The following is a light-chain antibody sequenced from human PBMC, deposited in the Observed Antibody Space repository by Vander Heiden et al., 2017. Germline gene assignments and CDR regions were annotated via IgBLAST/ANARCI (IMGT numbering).Light chain of an antibody. CDR2: NAF. CDR3: LQDSSYPYT. Sequence: AIQMTQSPSSLSASVGDSVSITCRASQSIGNDLGWYQMKPGKAPKLLIYNAFSLQSGVPSRFGGSKSGTEFTLTISSLQPEDFATYYCLQDSSYPYTFGQGTKLEIK. J-gene: IGKJ2*01. V-gene: IGKV1-6*01. CDR1: QSIGND.